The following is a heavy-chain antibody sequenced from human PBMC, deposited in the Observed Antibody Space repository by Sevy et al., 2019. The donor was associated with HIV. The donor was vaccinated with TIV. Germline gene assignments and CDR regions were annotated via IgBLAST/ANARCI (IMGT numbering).Heavy chain of an antibody. V-gene: IGHV3-53*01. Sequence: GGSLRLSCAASGFTVSSNYMIWVRQAPGKGLEWDSLIYSEGTKNYADSVKGRFTISRDNSKNTLYLQMNSLRAEDTAVYYCAIGIVSLVIAKDAFHIWGQGTMVTVSS. CDR2: IYSEGTK. D-gene: IGHD2-21*01. CDR1: GFTVSSNY. CDR3: AIGIVSLVIAKDAFHI. J-gene: IGHJ3*02.